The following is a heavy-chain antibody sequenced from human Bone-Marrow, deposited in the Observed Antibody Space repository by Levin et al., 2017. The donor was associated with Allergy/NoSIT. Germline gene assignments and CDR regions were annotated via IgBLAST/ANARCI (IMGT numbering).Heavy chain of an antibody. CDR2: ISYDGNNK. V-gene: IGHV3-30*18. D-gene: IGHD6-13*01. J-gene: IGHJ4*02. CDR1: GFTFSDYG. Sequence: GGSLRLSCAASGFTFSDYGMHWVRQAPGKGLEWVAVISYDGNNKFYADFVKGRFTISRDNSKNTLYLQMNSLRAEDTALYYCAKDFYASRRSGAAAGEWGQGTLVTVSS. CDR3: AKDFYASRRSGAAAGE.